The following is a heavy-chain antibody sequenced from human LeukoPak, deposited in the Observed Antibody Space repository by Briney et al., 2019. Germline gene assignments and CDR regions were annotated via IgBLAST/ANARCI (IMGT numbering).Heavy chain of an antibody. CDR1: GGSISSSNYY. CDR3: ARQPPKNDLWSAYYSWFDP. D-gene: IGHD3-3*01. Sequence: SETLSLTCPVSGGSISSSNYYWGWIRQPPGKGLEWIVSISYSGNTHYNPSLKSRVAISVDTPNNQFSLKLTSVTAADTAVYYCARQPPKNDLWSAYYSWFDPWGQGTLVTVSS. V-gene: IGHV4-39*01. CDR2: ISYSGNT. J-gene: IGHJ5*02.